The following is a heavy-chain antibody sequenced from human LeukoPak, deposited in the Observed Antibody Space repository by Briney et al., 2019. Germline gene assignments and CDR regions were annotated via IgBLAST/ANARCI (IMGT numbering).Heavy chain of an antibody. J-gene: IGHJ4*02. CDR3: TTGQGSGDYESFDY. CDR2: IESKTDGGTA. D-gene: IGHD4-17*01. CDR1: AFTFSTYA. Sequence: GGSLRLSCSASAFTFSTYALHWVRQAPGKGLEWVGRIESKTDGGTADYAAPVEGRFTISRDDSKNTLHLQMSSLRTEDTAVYFCTTGQGSGDYESFDYWGQGTLVTVSS. V-gene: IGHV3-15*04.